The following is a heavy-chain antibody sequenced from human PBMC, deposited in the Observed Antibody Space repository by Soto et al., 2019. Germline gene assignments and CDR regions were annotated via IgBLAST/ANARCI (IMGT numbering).Heavy chain of an antibody. Sequence: QVQLVQSGAEVKKPGASVKVSCKVSGYTLTELSMHWVRQAPGKGLEWMGGFDPEDGETIYAQKFQGRVTMTEDTSTDTAYMELSSLRSEETAVYYCATGLRRYCSGGSCTRRYYYYYYGMDVWGQGTTVTVSS. CDR3: ATGLRRYCSGGSCTRRYYYYYYGMDV. CDR1: GYTLTELS. J-gene: IGHJ6*02. D-gene: IGHD2-15*01. V-gene: IGHV1-24*01. CDR2: FDPEDGET.